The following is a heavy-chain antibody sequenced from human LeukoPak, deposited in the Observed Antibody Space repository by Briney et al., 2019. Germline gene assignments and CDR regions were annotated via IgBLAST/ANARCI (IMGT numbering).Heavy chain of an antibody. Sequence: ASVKVSCKASGGTFSSYAISWVRQAPGKGLEWMGGFDPEDGETIYAQKFQGRVTMTEDTSTDTAYMELSSLRSEDTAVYYCATLYYDSSGYYPLNYWGQGTLVTVSS. D-gene: IGHD3-22*01. CDR2: FDPEDGET. V-gene: IGHV1-24*01. J-gene: IGHJ4*02. CDR3: ATLYYDSSGYYPLNY. CDR1: GGTFSSYA.